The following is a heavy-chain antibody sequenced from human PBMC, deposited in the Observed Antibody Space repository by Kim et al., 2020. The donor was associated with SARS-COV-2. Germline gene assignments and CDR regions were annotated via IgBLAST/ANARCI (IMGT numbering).Heavy chain of an antibody. D-gene: IGHD1-26*01. CDR2: T. Sequence: TNYNPSLKSRVTMSVDTSKNQFSLKLSSVTAADTAVYYCARVSSYPYFDYWGQGTLVTVSS. V-gene: IGHV4-4*07. J-gene: IGHJ4*02. CDR3: ARVSSYPYFDY.